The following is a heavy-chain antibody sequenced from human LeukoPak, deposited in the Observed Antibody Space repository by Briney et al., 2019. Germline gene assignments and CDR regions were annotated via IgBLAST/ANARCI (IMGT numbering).Heavy chain of an antibody. V-gene: IGHV7-4-1*02. Sequence: ASVKVSCKASGYTFTKYAMNWLRQAPGQRPEWMGWISTGTGNPTYAQGFTGRFVFSLDTFVSTAYLEITSLKAEDTAVYYCTRDFYNSGSSLLDYWGQGTLVTVSS. J-gene: IGHJ4*02. CDR3: TRDFYNSGSSLLDY. CDR2: ISTGTGNP. D-gene: IGHD3-10*01. CDR1: GYTFTKYA.